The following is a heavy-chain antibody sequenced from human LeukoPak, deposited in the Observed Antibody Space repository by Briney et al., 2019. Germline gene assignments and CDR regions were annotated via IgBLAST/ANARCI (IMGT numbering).Heavy chain of an antibody. V-gene: IGHV4-59*01. J-gene: IGHJ5*02. CDR1: GGSISSYY. CDR3: ARDPAALGWFDP. CDR2: IYYSGST. D-gene: IGHD3-10*01. Sequence: PSXXXXLTCTVSGGSISSYYWSWIRQPPGKGLEWIGYIYYSGSTNYNPSLRSRVTISVDTSKNQFSLKLSSVTAADTAVYYCARDPAALGWFDPWGQGTLVTVSS.